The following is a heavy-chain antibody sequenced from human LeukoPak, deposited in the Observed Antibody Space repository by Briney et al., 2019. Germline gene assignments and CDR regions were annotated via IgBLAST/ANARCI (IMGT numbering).Heavy chain of an antibody. CDR3: ARVIDSSGPDY. CDR1: GGSISSGDYY. CDR2: IYYSGST. Sequence: SETLSLTCTVSGGSISSGDYYWSWIRQPPGNGLEWIGYIYYSGSTYYNPSLKSRVTISVDTSKNQFSLKLSSVTAADTPVYYCARVIDSSGPDYWGQGTLVTVSS. V-gene: IGHV4-30-4*08. D-gene: IGHD3-22*01. J-gene: IGHJ4*02.